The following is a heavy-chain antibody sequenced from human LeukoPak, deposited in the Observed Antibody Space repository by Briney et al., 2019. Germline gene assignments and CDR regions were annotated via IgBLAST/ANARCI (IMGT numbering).Heavy chain of an antibody. J-gene: IGHJ5*02. CDR3: ARQLTLSYDFWSGYRIDP. Sequence: TSETLSLTCTVSGGSISSSSYYWGWIRQPPGKGLEWIGSMYNSGSTYYNPSLKSRVTISVDTSKNQFSLKLSSVTAADTAVYYCARQLTLSYDFWSGYRIDPWGQGTLVTVSS. V-gene: IGHV4-39*01. D-gene: IGHD3-3*01. CDR2: MYNSGST. CDR1: GGSISSSSYY.